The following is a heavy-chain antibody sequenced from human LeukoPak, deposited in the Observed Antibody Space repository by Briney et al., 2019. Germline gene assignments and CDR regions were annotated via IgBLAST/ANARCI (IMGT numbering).Heavy chain of an antibody. J-gene: IGHJ4*02. D-gene: IGHD5-24*01. CDR1: GYSFTSYW. CDR3: ARSCRDGYRDFDY. V-gene: IGHV5-51*01. Sequence: GESLKVSCKGSGYSFTSYWIGWVRQMPGKGLEWMGIIYPGDPDTRYSPSFQGQVTISADKSISTAYLQWSSLKASDTAMYYCARSCRDGYRDFDYWGQGTLVTVSS. CDR2: IYPGDPDT.